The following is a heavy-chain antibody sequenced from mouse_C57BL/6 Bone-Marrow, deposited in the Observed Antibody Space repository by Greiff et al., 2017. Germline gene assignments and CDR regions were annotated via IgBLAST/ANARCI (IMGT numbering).Heavy chain of an antibody. D-gene: IGHD1-1*01. CDR1: GYSFTDYN. CDR3: ARSDYYGSSPYYYAMDY. CDR2: INPNYGTT. V-gene: IGHV1-39*01. Sequence: EVPLQQSGPELVKPGASVKISCKASGYSFTDYNMNWVKQSNGKSLEWIGVINPNYGTTSYNQKFKGKDTLTVDQSSSTAYMQLNSLTSEDSAVYYCARSDYYGSSPYYYAMDYWGQGTSVTVSS. J-gene: IGHJ4*01.